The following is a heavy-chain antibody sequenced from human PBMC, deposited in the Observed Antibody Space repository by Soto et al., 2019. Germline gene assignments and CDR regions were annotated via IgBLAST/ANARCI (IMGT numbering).Heavy chain of an antibody. D-gene: IGHD3-10*01. CDR3: AKSLEGYYGSGSYPSLRRHYGMDV. CDR1: GFTFSSYG. Sequence: GGSLRLSCAASGFTFSSYGMHWVRQAPGKGLEWVAVISYDGSNKYYADSVKGRFTISRDNSKNTLYLQMNSLRAEDTAVYYCAKSLEGYYGSGSYPSLRRHYGMDVWGQGTTVTVSS. V-gene: IGHV3-30*18. J-gene: IGHJ6*02. CDR2: ISYDGSNK.